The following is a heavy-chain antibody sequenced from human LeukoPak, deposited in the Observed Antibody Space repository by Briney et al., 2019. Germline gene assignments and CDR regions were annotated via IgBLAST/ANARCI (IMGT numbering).Heavy chain of an antibody. D-gene: IGHD3-10*01. J-gene: IGHJ3*02. CDR1: GFTLSTYS. CDR2: IGANSAI. Sequence: GGSLRLSCAAPGFTLSTYSMNWVRQAPGKGLEWVSYIGANSAIFHADSVKGRFTISRDNAKNSLSLQMNSLRDDDTALYYCAREGYYGAFDIWGQGTMVTVSS. CDR3: AREGYYGAFDI. V-gene: IGHV3-48*02.